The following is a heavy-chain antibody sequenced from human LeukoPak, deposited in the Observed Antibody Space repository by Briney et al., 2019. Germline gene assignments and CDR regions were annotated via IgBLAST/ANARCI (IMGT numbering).Heavy chain of an antibody. D-gene: IGHD6-25*01. V-gene: IGHV4-61*02. J-gene: IGHJ4*02. CDR1: GGSISSGSYY. CDR2: IYTSGST. CDR3: ARIAAANLPVVFSDY. Sequence: SETLSLTCTVSGGSISSGSYYWSWIRQPAGKGLEWIGRIYTSGSTNYNPSLKSRVTISVDTSKNQFSLKLSSVTAADTAVYYCARIAAANLPVVFSDYWGQGTLVTVSS.